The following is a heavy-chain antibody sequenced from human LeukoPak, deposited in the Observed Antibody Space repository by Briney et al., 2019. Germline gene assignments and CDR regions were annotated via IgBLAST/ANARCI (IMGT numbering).Heavy chain of an antibody. CDR2: IYTSGST. CDR1: GGSISSGSYY. V-gene: IGHV4-61*02. Sequence: SETLSLTCTVSGGSISSGSYYWSWIRQPAGKGLEWIGRIYTSGSTNYNPSLKSRVTMSVDTSKNQFSLKLSSVTAADTAVYYCARGSVTTHYYYYMDVWGKGTTVTVSS. D-gene: IGHD4-11*01. CDR3: ARGSVTTHYYYYMDV. J-gene: IGHJ6*03.